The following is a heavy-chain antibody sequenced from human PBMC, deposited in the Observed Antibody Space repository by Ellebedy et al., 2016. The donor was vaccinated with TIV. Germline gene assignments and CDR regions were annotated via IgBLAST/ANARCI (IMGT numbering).Heavy chain of an antibody. D-gene: IGHD5-24*01. Sequence: SETLSLTCSVSGGSVNSEIHYWSWIRQPPGKGLEWIGYVYSSGGPTYNPSLRGRVTISTDTSKNQFSLKLSSATAADTAVYYCARLLGRDAYNSLNWFDPWGQGTLVSVSS. CDR1: GGSVNSEIHY. V-gene: IGHV4-61*01. CDR3: ARLLGRDAYNSLNWFDP. CDR2: VYSSGGP. J-gene: IGHJ5*02.